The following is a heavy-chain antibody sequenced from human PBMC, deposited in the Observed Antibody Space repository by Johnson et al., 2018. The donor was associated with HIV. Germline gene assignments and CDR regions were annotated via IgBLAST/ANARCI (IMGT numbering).Heavy chain of an antibody. Sequence: QVQLVESGGGVVQPGRSVRLSCAVSGLNFSDYGMHWVRQAPGKGLEWVAVISFDGSEEYYADSVKGRFTISRDNAKNSLFLQMNSMRAEDTAVYYCARQHNYDSSGQGGGLDSWGQGTMVTVSS. V-gene: IGHV3-30*03. CDR2: ISFDGSEE. J-gene: IGHJ3*02. D-gene: IGHD3-22*01. CDR1: GLNFSDYG. CDR3: ARQHNYDSSGQGGGLDS.